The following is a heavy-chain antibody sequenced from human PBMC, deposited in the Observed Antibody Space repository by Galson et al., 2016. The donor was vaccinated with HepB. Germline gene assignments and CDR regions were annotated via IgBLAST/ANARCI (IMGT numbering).Heavy chain of an antibody. CDR1: RFTLSDYS. CDR3: AREGGDYVDWYFDL. J-gene: IGHJ2*01. V-gene: IGHV3-21*05. CDR2: ISSSSTFM. Sequence: SLRLSCAASRFTLSDYSMNWVRQAPGKGLEWLSHISSSSTFMYYADSVKGRFTISRDNSKNSLYLQMNSLRAEDTAVYYCAREGGDYVDWYFDLWGRGTLVTVPS. D-gene: IGHD4-17*01.